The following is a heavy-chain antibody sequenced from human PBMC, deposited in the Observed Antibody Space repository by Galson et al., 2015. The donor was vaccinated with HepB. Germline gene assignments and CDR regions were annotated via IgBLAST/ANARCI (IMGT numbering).Heavy chain of an antibody. CDR2: IRYDSNNK. V-gene: IGHV3-30*02. J-gene: IGHJ5*02. D-gene: IGHD3-9*01. CDR1: GFTFSSFG. CDR3: ARDLYDILTGYYSNYFDP. Sequence: SLRLSCAASGFTFSSFGIHWVRQAPGKGLEWISFIRYDSNNKYYAESVKGRFTISRDNSRNTLDLQMNSLRAEDTAVYYCARDLYDILTGYYSNYFDPWGQGTLVTGAS.